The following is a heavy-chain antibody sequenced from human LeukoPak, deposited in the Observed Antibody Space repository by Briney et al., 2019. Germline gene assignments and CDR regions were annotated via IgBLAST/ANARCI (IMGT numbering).Heavy chain of an antibody. CDR3: AKDYCSSTSCFFFDY. J-gene: IGHJ4*02. D-gene: IGHD2-2*01. V-gene: IGHV3-30*02. Sequence: AGGSLRLSCVGSGFTFSAHWMTWVRQAPGKGLEWVAFIRYDGSNKYYADSVKGRFAISRDNTLYLQMNSLRAEDTAVYYCAKDYCSSTSCFFFDYWGQGTLVTVSS. CDR2: IRYDGSNK. CDR1: GFTFSAHW.